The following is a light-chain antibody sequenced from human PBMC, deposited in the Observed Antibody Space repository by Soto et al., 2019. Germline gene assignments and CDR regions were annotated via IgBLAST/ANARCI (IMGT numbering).Light chain of an antibody. J-gene: IGLJ2*01. CDR2: EVT. Sequence: QSALTQPPSASGSPGQSVTISCTGTSSDVGAYNYVSWYQQHPDKAPKLLIYEVTKRPSGVPDRFSGSKSGNTASLTVSGLQAEDEADYYCNSYAGSNNLVFGGGTKVTVL. CDR3: NSYAGSNNLV. CDR1: SSDVGAYNY. V-gene: IGLV2-8*01.